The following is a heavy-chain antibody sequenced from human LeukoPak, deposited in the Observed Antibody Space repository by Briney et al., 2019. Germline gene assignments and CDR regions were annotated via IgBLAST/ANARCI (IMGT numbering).Heavy chain of an antibody. J-gene: IGHJ5*02. Sequence: SETLSLTCTVSGGSISSYYWSWIRQPPGKGLEWIGYIYYSGSTNYNPSLKSRVTISVDTSKNQFSLKLSSVTAADTAVYYCARQPRDGYNLGWFDPWGQGTLVTVSS. D-gene: IGHD5-24*01. CDR3: ARQPRDGYNLGWFDP. CDR2: IYYSGST. CDR1: GGSISSYY. V-gene: IGHV4-59*01.